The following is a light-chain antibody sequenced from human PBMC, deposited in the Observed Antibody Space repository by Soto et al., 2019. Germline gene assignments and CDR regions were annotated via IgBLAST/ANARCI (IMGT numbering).Light chain of an antibody. Sequence: DIHMTQSPSSLSASVGDRVTITCRASETISHYLNWYQQKPGKAPKLLIYGASKLQSGVPSRFSGSESGTDFTLTISSLPIADLETYYCPQSASTPLSCCGATNVEIK. CDR3: PQSASTPLS. CDR1: ETISHY. J-gene: IGKJ4*01. V-gene: IGKV1-39*01. CDR2: GAS.